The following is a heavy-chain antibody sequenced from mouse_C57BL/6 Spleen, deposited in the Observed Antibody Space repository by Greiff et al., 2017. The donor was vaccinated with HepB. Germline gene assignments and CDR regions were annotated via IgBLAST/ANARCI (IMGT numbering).Heavy chain of an antibody. CDR1: GYTFTDYY. CDR2: IYPGSGNT. V-gene: IGHV1-76*01. Sequence: VQLQQSGAELVRPGASVKLSCKASGYTFTDYYINWVKQRPGQGLEWIARIYPGSGNTYYNEKFKGKATLTAEKSSSTAYMQLSSLPSEDSAVYFCARFDYDGGYFDVWGTGTTVTVSS. CDR3: ARFDYDGGYFDV. D-gene: IGHD2-4*01. J-gene: IGHJ1*03.